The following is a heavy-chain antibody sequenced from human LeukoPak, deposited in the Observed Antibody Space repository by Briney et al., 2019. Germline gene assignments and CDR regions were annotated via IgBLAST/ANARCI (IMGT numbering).Heavy chain of an antibody. CDR2: IYYSGST. J-gene: IGHJ5*02. D-gene: IGHD6-13*01. Sequence: PSETLSLTCTVSGGSISSYYWSWIRQPPGKGLEWIGYIYYSGSTNYNPSHKSRVTISVDTSKNQFSLKLSSVTAADTAVYYCARVAAAAGIINWFDPWGQGTLVTVSS. CDR3: ARVAAAAGIINWFDP. V-gene: IGHV4-59*01. CDR1: GGSISSYY.